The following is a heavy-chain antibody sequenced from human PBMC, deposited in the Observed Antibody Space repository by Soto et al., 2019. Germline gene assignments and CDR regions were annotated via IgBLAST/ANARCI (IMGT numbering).Heavy chain of an antibody. Sequence: PGGSLRLSCAASGFTFSSYAMHWVRQAPGKGLEWVAVISYDGSNKYYADSVKGRFTISRDNSKNTLYLQMNSLRAEDTAVYYCARIDWGVYYYYGMDVWGQGTTVTVSS. CDR1: GFTFSSYA. V-gene: IGHV3-30-3*01. J-gene: IGHJ6*02. D-gene: IGHD3-16*01. CDR2: ISYDGSNK. CDR3: ARIDWGVYYYYGMDV.